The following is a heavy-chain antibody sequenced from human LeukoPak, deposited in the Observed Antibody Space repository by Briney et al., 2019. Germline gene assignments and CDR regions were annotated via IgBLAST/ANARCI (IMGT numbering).Heavy chain of an antibody. CDR3: ATPVLLWFGEPNDY. CDR2: INPNSGGT. Sequence: ASVKVSCEASGYTFTGYYMHWVRQAPGQGLEWMGWINPNSGGTNYAQKFQGRVTMTRDTSISTAYMELSRLRSDDTAVYYCATPVLLWFGEPNDYWGQGTLVTVSS. J-gene: IGHJ4*02. CDR1: GYTFTGYY. V-gene: IGHV1-2*02. D-gene: IGHD3-10*01.